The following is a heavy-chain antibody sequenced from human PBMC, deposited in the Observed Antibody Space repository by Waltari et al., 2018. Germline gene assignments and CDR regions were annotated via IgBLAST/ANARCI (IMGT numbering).Heavy chain of an antibody. V-gene: IGHV3-30-3*01. Sequence: QVQLVESGGGVVQPGRSLRLSCAASGFTFSSYAMHWVRQAPGKGLEWVAVISYDGSNKYYADSVKGRFTISRDNSKNTLYLQMNSLRAEDTAVYYCARDRGHGTMIVWWGQGTLVTVSS. CDR3: ARDRGHGTMIVW. J-gene: IGHJ4*02. D-gene: IGHD3-22*01. CDR1: GFTFSSYA. CDR2: ISYDGSNK.